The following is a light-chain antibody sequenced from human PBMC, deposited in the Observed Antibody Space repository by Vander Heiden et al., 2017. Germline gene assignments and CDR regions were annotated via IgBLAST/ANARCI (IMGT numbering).Light chain of an antibody. CDR2: GAS. J-gene: IGKJ2*01. CDR1: QSSDSSY. Sequence: EIVFTQSPGALSLSRGDPATLSCRTSQSSDSSYLAWYQQKPGQAPRPLIYGASRRATGIPDRFSGSGSGTDFTLTISRLEPEDFAVYYCQQYGISPLYTFGQGTKLDIK. V-gene: IGKV3-20*01. CDR3: QQYGISPLYT.